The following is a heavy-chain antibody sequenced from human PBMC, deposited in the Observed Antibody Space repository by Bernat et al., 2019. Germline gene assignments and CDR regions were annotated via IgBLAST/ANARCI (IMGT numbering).Heavy chain of an antibody. CDR3: AKTPMFGAYEYYFDY. V-gene: IGHV3-23*01. CDR2: MSGVESRT. D-gene: IGHD5-12*01. J-gene: IGHJ4*02. Sequence: EVQLLESGGGLVQPGGSLRLSCAASGFSFGSYAMGWVRQAPGRGRECVSGMSGVESRTYYAASVKGRFTISRDNSKNTLYLQMNSLRVEDTAVYYCAKTPMFGAYEYYFDYWGQGTLVTVSS. CDR1: GFSFGSYA.